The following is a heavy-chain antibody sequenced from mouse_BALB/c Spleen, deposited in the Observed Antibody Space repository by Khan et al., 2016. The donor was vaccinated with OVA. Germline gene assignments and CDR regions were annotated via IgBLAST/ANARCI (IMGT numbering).Heavy chain of an antibody. V-gene: IGHV2-9*02. D-gene: IGHD2-2*01. J-gene: IGHJ1*01. CDR1: GFSLTSYG. Sequence: QIQLVQSGPGLVAPSQSLSITCTVSGFSLTSYGVHWVRQPPGKGLEWLGVIWTGGSTNYNSALMSRLSISKDNSKSQVFLKMNSLQTDDTAMYYCARYYGNDGWYFDVWGAGTTVTVSS. CDR3: ARYYGNDGWYFDV. CDR2: IWTGGST.